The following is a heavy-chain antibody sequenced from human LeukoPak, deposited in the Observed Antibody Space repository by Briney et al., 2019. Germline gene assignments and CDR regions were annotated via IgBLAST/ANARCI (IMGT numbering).Heavy chain of an antibody. J-gene: IGHJ3*02. CDR3: ARAAEREVGYTWYYYGSGSYSTDAFDI. V-gene: IGHV3-21*01. CDR2: ISSSSSYI. Sequence: GGSLRLSCAASGFPFSTYTMNWVRQAPGKGLEWVSSISSSSSYIYYADSMKGLFTISRDNAKNSLFLQMNNLRAEDTAVYYCARAAEREVGYTWYYYGSGSYSTDAFDIWGQGTMVTVSS. CDR1: GFPFSTYT. D-gene: IGHD3-10*01.